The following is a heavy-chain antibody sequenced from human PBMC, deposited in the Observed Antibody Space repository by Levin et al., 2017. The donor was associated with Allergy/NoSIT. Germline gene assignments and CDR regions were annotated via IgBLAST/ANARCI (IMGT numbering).Heavy chain of an antibody. CDR1: GFTFSSYW. Sequence: GESLKISCAASGFTFSSYWMSWVRQAPGKGLEWVANIKQDGSEKYYVDSVKGRFTISRDNAKNSLYLQMNSLRAEDTAVYYCARDRWSGDGYNYDYWGQGTLVTVSS. J-gene: IGHJ4*02. V-gene: IGHV3-7*01. CDR2: IKQDGSEK. D-gene: IGHD5-24*01. CDR3: ARDRWSGDGYNYDY.